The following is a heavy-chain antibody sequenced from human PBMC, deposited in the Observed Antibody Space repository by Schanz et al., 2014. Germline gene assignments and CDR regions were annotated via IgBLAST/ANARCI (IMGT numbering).Heavy chain of an antibody. J-gene: IGHJ4*02. CDR3: ARDNYYGSGSCAY. D-gene: IGHD3-10*01. V-gene: IGHV3-11*06. CDR1: GFTFSDHY. CDR2: ISGTTTYT. Sequence: QVQLVESGGGVVQPGRSLRLSCAASGFTFSDHYMSWIRQAPGKGLEWVSYISGTTTYTNYADSVKGRFTISRDNAKNSLYLHMKSLRGEDTAVYYCARDNYYGSGSCAYWGQGTLVTVSS.